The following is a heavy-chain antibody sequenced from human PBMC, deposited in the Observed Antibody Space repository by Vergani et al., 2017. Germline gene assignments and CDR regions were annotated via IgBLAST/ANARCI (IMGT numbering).Heavy chain of an antibody. Sequence: QVQLVESGGGVVQPGRSLRLSCAASGFTFSSYGMHWVRQAPGKGLEWVAVISYDGSNKYYADSVKGRFTISRDNSKNTLYLQMNRLRAEDTAVYYCARSLIRKMATIVDYWGQGTLVTVSS. V-gene: IGHV3-30*03. J-gene: IGHJ4*02. CDR1: GFTFSSYG. CDR2: ISYDGSNK. D-gene: IGHD5-24*01. CDR3: ARSLIRKMATIVDY.